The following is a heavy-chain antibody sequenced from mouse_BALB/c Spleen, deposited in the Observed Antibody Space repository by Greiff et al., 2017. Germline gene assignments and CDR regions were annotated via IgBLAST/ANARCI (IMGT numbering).Heavy chain of an antibody. J-gene: IGHJ2*01. Sequence: QVQLQQSGAELVRPGTSVKVSCKASGYAFTNYLIEWVKQRPGQGLEWIGVINPGSGGTNYNEKFKGKATLTADKSSSTAYMQLSSLTSDDSAVYYCNAARATKDYWGQGTTLTVSS. CDR1: GYAFTNYL. CDR2: INPGSGGT. V-gene: IGHV1-54*01. D-gene: IGHD3-1*01. CDR3: NAARATKDY.